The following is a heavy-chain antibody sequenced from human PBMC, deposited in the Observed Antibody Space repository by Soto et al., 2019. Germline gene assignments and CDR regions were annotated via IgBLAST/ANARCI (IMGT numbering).Heavy chain of an antibody. CDR1: GFSLSTSAEG. Sequence: QITLKESGPPLVTPTQTLTLTCTFSGFSLSTSAEGVGWIRQPPGKALEWLALIYWDGDERYSPSLTSRLTITKDTSKNQVVLTMTNMDPADTATYSCAHGSCTSADCYPNPYLDYWGQGILVTVSS. CDR2: IYWDGDE. V-gene: IGHV2-5*02. J-gene: IGHJ4*02. D-gene: IGHD2-2*01. CDR3: AHGSCTSADCYPNPYLDY.